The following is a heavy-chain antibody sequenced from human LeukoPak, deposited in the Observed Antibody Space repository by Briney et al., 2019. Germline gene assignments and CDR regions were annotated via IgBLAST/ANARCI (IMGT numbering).Heavy chain of an antibody. J-gene: IGHJ6*03. Sequence: PSETLSLTCTVSGYSISSGYYWGWIRQPPGKGLEWIGSIYHSGSTYYNPSLKSRVTISVDTSKNQFSLKLSSVTAADTAVYYCAREVHDYSNYGGYYYYCMDVWGKGTTVTVSS. V-gene: IGHV4-38-2*02. CDR1: GYSISSGYY. CDR2: IYHSGST. D-gene: IGHD4-11*01. CDR3: AREVHDYSNYGGYYYYCMDV.